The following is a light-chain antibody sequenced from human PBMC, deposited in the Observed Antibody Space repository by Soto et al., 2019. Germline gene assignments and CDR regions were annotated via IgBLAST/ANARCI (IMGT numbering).Light chain of an antibody. J-gene: IGKJ1*01. CDR2: GAS. V-gene: IGKV3-15*01. CDR3: QQYNNWPPWT. Sequence: RVMTQSPATLSLSLGERATLSCRASQSVSTNVAWYQQKPGQAPRLLIYGASTRATDIPARFSGSGSGTDFTLTISSLQSEDFAVYYCQQYNNWPPWTFGQGTKV. CDR1: QSVSTN.